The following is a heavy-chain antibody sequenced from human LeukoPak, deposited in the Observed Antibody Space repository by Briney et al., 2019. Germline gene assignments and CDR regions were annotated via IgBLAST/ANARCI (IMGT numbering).Heavy chain of an antibody. J-gene: IGHJ6*03. CDR2: IKQDGSEK. Sequence: GGSLRLSCAASGFTFSSYWMSWVRQAPVKGLEWVANIKQDGSEKYYVDSVKGRFTISRDNAKNSLYLQMNSLRAEDTAVYYCARSIAAGPPDYYMDVWGKGTTVTVSS. CDR3: ARSIAAGPPDYYMDV. V-gene: IGHV3-7*01. D-gene: IGHD6-6*01. CDR1: GFTFSSYW.